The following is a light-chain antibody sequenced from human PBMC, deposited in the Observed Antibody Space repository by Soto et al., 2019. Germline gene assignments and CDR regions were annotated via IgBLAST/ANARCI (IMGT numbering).Light chain of an antibody. V-gene: IGKV3-20*01. CDR1: QSLSSTY. CDR2: GAS. J-gene: IGKJ3*01. Sequence: EIVLTQSPGTLSLSPGERATLSCRASQSLSSTYFVCYQHIPGQPTRLLIYGASSSATGIPDRFSGSGSGTNFTLTISRLEPEDFAVYSCQQYGSSPFTFGPGTKVDIK. CDR3: QQYGSSPFT.